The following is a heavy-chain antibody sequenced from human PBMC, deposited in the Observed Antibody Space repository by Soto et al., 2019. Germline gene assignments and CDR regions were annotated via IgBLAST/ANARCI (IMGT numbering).Heavy chain of an antibody. CDR3: ARGTVEGRITMVRGIKRWFDP. J-gene: IGHJ5*02. V-gene: IGHV4-34*01. CDR2: INHSGST. CDR1: GGSFSGYY. Sequence: QVQLQQWGAGLLKPSETLSLTCAVYGGSFSGYYWSWIRQPPGKGLEWIGEINHSGSTNYNPSLKSRVTISVDTSKNQFSLKLSSVTAADTAVYYCARGTVEGRITMVRGIKRWFDPWGQGTLVTVSS. D-gene: IGHD3-10*01.